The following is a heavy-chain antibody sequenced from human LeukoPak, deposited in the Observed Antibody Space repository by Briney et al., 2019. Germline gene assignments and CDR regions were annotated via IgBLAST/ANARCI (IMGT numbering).Heavy chain of an antibody. CDR1: GFTFTTYY. D-gene: IGHD2-2*01. CDR3: ARRGFRCSSTSCLYNWFDP. CDR2: INPSGGST. J-gene: IGHJ5*02. V-gene: IGHV1-46*01. Sequence: GASVKVSCKASGFTFTTYYMHWVRQAPGQGLEWMGIINPSGGSTGYAQKFQGRVTMTRDTSTSTVCMELSSLRSEDTAVYYCARRGFRCSSTSCLYNWFDPWGQGTLVTVSS.